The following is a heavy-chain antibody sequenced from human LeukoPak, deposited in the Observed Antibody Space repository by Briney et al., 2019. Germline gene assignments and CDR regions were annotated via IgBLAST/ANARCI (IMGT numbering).Heavy chain of an antibody. CDR3: ARGGYTSYYYYMDV. Sequence: SETLSLTCTVSGGSISSYYWSWIRRPPGKGLEWIGYIYYSGSTNYNPSLKSRVTISVDTSKNQFSLKLSSVTAADTAVYYCARGGYTSYYYYMDVWGEGTTVTVSS. D-gene: IGHD5-18*01. V-gene: IGHV4-59*01. J-gene: IGHJ6*03. CDR1: GGSISSYY. CDR2: IYYSGST.